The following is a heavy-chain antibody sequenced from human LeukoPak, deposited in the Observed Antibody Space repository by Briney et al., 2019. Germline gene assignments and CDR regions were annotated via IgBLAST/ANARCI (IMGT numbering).Heavy chain of an antibody. CDR2: INPNNGGT. CDR1: GYTFNGYY. J-gene: IGHJ4*02. V-gene: IGHV1-2*02. Sequence: GAAVKVSCKSSGYTFNGYYMHWVRQAPGQGREWMGWINPNNGGTKYAQNFQGRATMTRETSISTAYMEVDRLRFDDTAVYYCARDSGEVPDYWGQGTLVTVSS. CDR3: ARDSGEVPDY. D-gene: IGHD3-10*01.